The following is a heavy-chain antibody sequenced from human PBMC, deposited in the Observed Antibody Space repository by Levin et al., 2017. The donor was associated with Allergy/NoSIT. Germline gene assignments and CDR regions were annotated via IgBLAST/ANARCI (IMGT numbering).Heavy chain of an antibody. D-gene: IGHD2-2*01. J-gene: IGHJ3*02. V-gene: IGHV3-23*01. Sequence: GVSLLLSFSFSFFLFLLSPLPFFLPSPFPFLSFVSAISNNVVSVYYAGSVEGRFTTSRDNSKNTLYLDMNSLRAEDTAVYYCASARSTTCYYCPFDIWGQGTVVTVSS. CDR2: ISNNVVSV. CDR1: FFLFLLSP. CDR3: ASARSTTCYYCPFDI.